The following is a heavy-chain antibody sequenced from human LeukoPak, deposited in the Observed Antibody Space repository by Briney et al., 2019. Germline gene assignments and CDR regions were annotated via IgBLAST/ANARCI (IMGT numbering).Heavy chain of an antibody. J-gene: IGHJ4*02. CDR2: IYYSGST. V-gene: IGHV4-39*01. CDR1: GGSISSSSYY. CDR3: AVIAAARFDY. D-gene: IGHD6-13*01. Sequence: PSETLSLTCTVSGGSISSSSYYWGWIRQPPGKGLEWIGSIYYSGSTYYNPSLKSRVTISVDTSKNQFSLKLSSVTAADTAVYYCAVIAAARFDYWGQGTLVTVSS.